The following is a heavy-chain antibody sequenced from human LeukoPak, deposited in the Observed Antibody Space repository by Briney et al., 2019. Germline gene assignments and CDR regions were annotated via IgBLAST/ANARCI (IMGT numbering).Heavy chain of an antibody. CDR3: ARYSAPGGTRIAAAFIDY. J-gene: IGHJ4*02. CDR1: GGSISSGGYY. CDR2: IYYSGST. Sequence: SQTLSLTCTVSGGSISSGGYYWSWIRQHPGKGLEWIGYIYYSGSTYYNPSLKSRVTISVDTSKNQFSLKLSSVTAADTAAYYCARYSAPGGTRIAAAFIDYWGQGTLVTVSS. D-gene: IGHD6-13*01. V-gene: IGHV4-31*03.